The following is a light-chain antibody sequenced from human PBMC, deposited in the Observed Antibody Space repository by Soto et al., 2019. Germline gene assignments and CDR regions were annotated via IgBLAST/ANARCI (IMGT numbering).Light chain of an antibody. CDR1: QSISSE. J-gene: IGKJ2*01. CDR2: GAS. CDR3: QQGHNWPLT. V-gene: IGKV3-15*01. Sequence: EIVMTQSPANLSVSPGERATLSCRASQSISSELAWYQQRPGQPPRLLIYGASTRATGVPDRFTGSGSGSDFTLTISGLQSEDFAVYYCQQGHNWPLTFGQGTRLEI.